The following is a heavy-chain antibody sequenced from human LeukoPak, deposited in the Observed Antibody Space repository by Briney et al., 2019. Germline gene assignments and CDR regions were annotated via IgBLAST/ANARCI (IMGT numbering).Heavy chain of an antibody. CDR2: INPNSGGT. CDR1: GYTFTGYY. J-gene: IGHJ4*02. D-gene: IGHD3-22*01. Sequence: ASVKVSCKASGYTFTGYYMHWVRQAPGQGVEGMGWINPNSGGTNYAQKFQGRVTMTRDTSISTAYMELSRLRSDDTAVYYCARDPAQTYYYDPWGQGTLVTVSS. CDR3: ARDPAQTYYYDP. V-gene: IGHV1-2*02.